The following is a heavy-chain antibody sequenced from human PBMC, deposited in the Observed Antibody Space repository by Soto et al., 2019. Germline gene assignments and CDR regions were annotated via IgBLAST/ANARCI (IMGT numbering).Heavy chain of an antibody. Sequence: PGGSLRLSCAASGFTFSNAWMNWVRQAPGKGLECVGRIKSKTDGGTTDYAAPVKGRFTISRDDSKNTLYLQMNSLKTEVIAVYYCTTPPYSGYDYVKADYWGQGTLVTVSS. CDR1: GFTFSNAW. V-gene: IGHV3-15*07. J-gene: IGHJ4*02. D-gene: IGHD5-12*01. CDR2: IKSKTDGGTT. CDR3: TTPPYSGYDYVKADY.